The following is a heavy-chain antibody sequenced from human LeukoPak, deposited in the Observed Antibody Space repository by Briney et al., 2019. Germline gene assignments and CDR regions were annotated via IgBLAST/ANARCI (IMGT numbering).Heavy chain of an antibody. J-gene: IGHJ3*02. Sequence: GGSLRLSCAASGFTFSSYAMSWVRQAPGKGLEWVSAISGSGGSTYYADSVKGRFTISRDNSKNTLYLQINSLRAEDTAVYYCAKDYLKHYYDSSGSAFDIWGQGTTVTVSS. CDR3: AKDYLKHYYDSSGSAFDI. V-gene: IGHV3-23*01. CDR1: GFTFSSYA. CDR2: ISGSGGST. D-gene: IGHD3-22*01.